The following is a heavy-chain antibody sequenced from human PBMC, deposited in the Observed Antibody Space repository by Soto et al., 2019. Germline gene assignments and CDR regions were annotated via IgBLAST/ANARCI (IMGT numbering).Heavy chain of an antibody. V-gene: IGHV3-23*01. CDR2: ISGSGGST. CDR1: GFTFSSYA. Sequence: EVQLLESGGGLVQPGGSLRLSCAASGFTFSSYAMSWVRQAPGKGLEWVSAISGSGGSTYYADSVKGRFTISRDNSKNRLYLQMNSLRAEDTAVYYCAKDRIGSGWPNWFDPWGQGTLVTVSS. J-gene: IGHJ5*02. D-gene: IGHD6-19*01. CDR3: AKDRIGSGWPNWFDP.